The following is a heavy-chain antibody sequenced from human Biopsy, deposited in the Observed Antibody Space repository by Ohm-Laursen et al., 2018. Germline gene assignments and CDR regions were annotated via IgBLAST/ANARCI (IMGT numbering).Heavy chain of an antibody. Sequence: SDTLSLTCTVSGGSISDDYWNWIRQPPGKGLQVIGYISSGGRAKYNPSLKSRLTISLDTSKNQLSLRLSSVTAADSAIYYCARERQFRFLEGAFDYWGLGTRVTVSS. CDR2: ISSGGRA. CDR1: GGSISDDY. V-gene: IGHV4-59*01. J-gene: IGHJ4*02. CDR3: ARERQFRFLEGAFDY. D-gene: IGHD3-3*01.